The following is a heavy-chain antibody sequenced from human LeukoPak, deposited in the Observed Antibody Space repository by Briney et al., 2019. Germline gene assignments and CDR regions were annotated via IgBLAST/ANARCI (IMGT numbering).Heavy chain of an antibody. Sequence: ASVKVSCKVSGYTLTELSMHWVRQAPGKGLEWMGGFDPEDGETIYAQKFQGRVTMTEDTSTDTAYMELRSLRSDDTAVYYCARVSNWGDIYWYFDLWGRGTLVTVSS. V-gene: IGHV1-24*01. CDR1: GYTLTELS. CDR3: ARVSNWGDIYWYFDL. J-gene: IGHJ2*01. CDR2: FDPEDGET. D-gene: IGHD7-27*01.